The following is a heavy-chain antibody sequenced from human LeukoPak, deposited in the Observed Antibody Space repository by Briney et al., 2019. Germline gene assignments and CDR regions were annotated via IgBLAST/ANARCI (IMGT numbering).Heavy chain of an antibody. CDR2: LYNAGSI. CDR3: ARGHEWFHYYGMDV. D-gene: IGHD3-3*01. Sequence: GGSLRLSCVASGFIVSNNYMSWVRQAPGKGLEWVSVLYNAGSIYYADSVKGRFTISRDNSKNTLYLQMNSLRAEDTAVYYCARGHEWFHYYGMDVWGQGTTVTVSS. J-gene: IGHJ6*02. CDR1: GFIVSNNY. V-gene: IGHV3-53*05.